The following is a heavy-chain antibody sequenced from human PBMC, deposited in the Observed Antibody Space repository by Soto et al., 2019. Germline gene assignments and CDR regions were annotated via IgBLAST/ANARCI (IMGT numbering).Heavy chain of an antibody. J-gene: IGHJ6*02. D-gene: IGHD4-17*01. CDR2: INAGNGNT. CDR1: GYTFTSYA. CDR3: ARHDYGDYGYGMDV. Sequence: ASVKVSCKASGYTFTSYAMHWVRQAPGQRLEWMGWINAGNGNTKYSQKFQGRVTITRDTSASTAYMELSSPRSEDTAVYYCARHDYGDYGYGMDVWGQGTTVTVSS. V-gene: IGHV1-3*01.